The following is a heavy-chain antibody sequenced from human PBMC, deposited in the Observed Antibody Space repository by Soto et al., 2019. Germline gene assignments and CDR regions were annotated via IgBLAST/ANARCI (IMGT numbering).Heavy chain of an antibody. D-gene: IGHD2-2*03. CDR3: ARVMDLDAFDI. J-gene: IGHJ3*02. CDR2: INPNSGGT. Sequence: ASAKLTCEACGYGKAGNYRRWVRQAPGQGLEWMGWINPNSGGTNYAQKFQGWVTMTRDTSISTAYMELSRLRSDDTAVYYCARVMDLDAFDIWGQGTMVTVSS. V-gene: IGHV1-2*04. CDR1: GYGKAGNY.